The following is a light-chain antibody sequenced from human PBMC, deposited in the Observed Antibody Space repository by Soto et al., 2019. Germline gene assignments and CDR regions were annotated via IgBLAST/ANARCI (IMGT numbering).Light chain of an antibody. CDR2: DAS. CDR3: QQCTNWPPYT. CDR1: QSISNN. J-gene: IGKJ2*01. V-gene: IGKV3-15*01. Sequence: DMVMTQSPATLSVSPGERATLSCRASQSISNNLAWYQQKPGQAPRLLIYDASTRATGVPARFSGSGSGTEFTLTISSLQSEDFAVYYCQQCTNWPPYTFGQGTKLEIK.